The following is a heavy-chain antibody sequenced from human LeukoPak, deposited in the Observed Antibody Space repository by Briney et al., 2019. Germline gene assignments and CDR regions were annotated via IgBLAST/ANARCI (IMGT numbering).Heavy chain of an antibody. D-gene: IGHD6-13*01. CDR1: GFTFSSYA. CDR2: ISGSGGST. CDR3: AKLVAAAGPYYYGMDV. V-gene: IGHV3-23*01. Sequence: PGGSLRLSCAASGFTFSSYATSWVRQAPGKGLEWVSAISGSGGSTYYADSVKGRFTISRDNSKNTLYLQMNSLRAEDTAVYYCAKLVAAAGPYYYGMDVWGQGTTVTVSS. J-gene: IGHJ6*02.